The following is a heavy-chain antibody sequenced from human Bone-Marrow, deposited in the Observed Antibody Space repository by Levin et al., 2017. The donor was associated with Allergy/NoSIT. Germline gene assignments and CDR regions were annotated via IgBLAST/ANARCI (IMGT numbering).Heavy chain of an antibody. Sequence: AASVKVSCEASGYTFTGYYVHWVRQAPGQGLEWMGRINPNSGGTNNAQKFQGRVTMTRDTSVSTAYMELTRLKSDDTAVYYCARGEPGIGYDAFDIWGQGTMVTVSS. J-gene: IGHJ3*02. CDR2: INPNSGGT. CDR3: ARGEPGIGYDAFDI. V-gene: IGHV1-2*06. CDR1: GYTFTGYY. D-gene: IGHD1-26*01.